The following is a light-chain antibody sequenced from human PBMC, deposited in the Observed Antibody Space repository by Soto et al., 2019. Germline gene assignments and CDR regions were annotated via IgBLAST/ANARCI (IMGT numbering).Light chain of an antibody. CDR2: GAS. J-gene: IGKJ1*01. Sequence: EIVMTQSPAILSVSPGERATLSCRASQSVGSNLAWYQQKPGQAPRLLIYGASTRATDIPARFSGSGSGTEFALTINSLQSEDFAVYFCQQFNVWHRTFGQGTKVDIK. CDR1: QSVGSN. CDR3: QQFNVWHRT. V-gene: IGKV3-15*01.